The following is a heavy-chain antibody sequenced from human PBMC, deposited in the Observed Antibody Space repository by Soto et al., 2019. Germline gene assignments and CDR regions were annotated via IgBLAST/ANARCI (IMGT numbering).Heavy chain of an antibody. CDR2: IIPIFGTA. J-gene: IGHJ4*02. V-gene: IGHV1-69*13. CDR1: GGTFSSYA. D-gene: IGHD1-7*01. CDR3: AREQTDGTGTTRHFDY. Sequence: SVKVSCKASGGTFSSYAISWVRQAPGQGLEWMGGIIPIFGTANYAQKFQGRVTITADESTSTAYMELSSLRSEDTAVYYCAREQTDGTGTTRHFDYWGQGTLVTVSS.